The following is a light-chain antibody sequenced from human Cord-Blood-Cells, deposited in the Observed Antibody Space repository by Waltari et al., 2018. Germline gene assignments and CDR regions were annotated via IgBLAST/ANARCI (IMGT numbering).Light chain of an antibody. V-gene: IGLV2-14*01. CDR3: SSYTSSSRVV. CDR2: DVS. Sequence: QSALTQPASVSGSPGQSITISCTGTSSDVGGYNYVSWYQQHPGKAPKLMIYDVSNRPSGVSNRFSGSESGNTASRTISGLQAEDEADYYRSSYTSSSRVVFGGGTKLTVL. CDR1: SSDVGGYNY. J-gene: IGLJ2*01.